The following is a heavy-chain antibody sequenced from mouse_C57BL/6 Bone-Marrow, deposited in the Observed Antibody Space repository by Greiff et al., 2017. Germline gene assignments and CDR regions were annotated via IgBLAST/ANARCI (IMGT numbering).Heavy chain of an antibody. CDR1: GYTFTSYG. J-gene: IGHJ2*01. Sequence: VQLVESGAELARPGASVKLSCKASGYTFTSYGISWVKQRTGQGLEWIGEIYPRSGNTYYNEKFKGKATLTADKSSSTAYMELRSLTSEDSAVYFCARGGRSTMVTTGGDYFDYWGQGTTLTVSS. D-gene: IGHD2-2*01. CDR2: IYPRSGNT. V-gene: IGHV1-81*01. CDR3: ARGGRSTMVTTGGDYFDY.